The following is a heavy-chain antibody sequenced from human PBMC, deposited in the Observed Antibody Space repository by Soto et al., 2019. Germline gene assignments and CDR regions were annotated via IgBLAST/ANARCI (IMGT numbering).Heavy chain of an antibody. CDR3: AREGGSGSYRYYGMDV. D-gene: IGHD3-10*01. V-gene: IGHV1-69*12. Sequence: QVQLVQSGAEVKKPGSSVKVSCKASGGTFSSYAISWVRQAPGQGLEWMGGIIPIFGTANYAQKFQGRVTITADESTSTAYIELISLRSEDTAVYYCAREGGSGSYRYYGMDVWGQGTTVTVSS. CDR2: IIPIFGTA. CDR1: GGTFSSYA. J-gene: IGHJ6*02.